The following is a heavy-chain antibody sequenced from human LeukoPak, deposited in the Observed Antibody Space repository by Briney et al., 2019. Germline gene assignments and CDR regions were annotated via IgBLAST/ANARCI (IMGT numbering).Heavy chain of an antibody. D-gene: IGHD2/OR15-2a*01. CDR1: GYSFPTYW. CDR3: AIGAGIFYFDY. J-gene: IGHJ4*02. Sequence: GESLKISCKGSGYSFPTYWIGWVRQMPGKGLEWMGIIYPGDSDTKYSPSFQGQVSISVDKSINTAYLQWSSLKASDSAMYYCAIGAGIFYFDYWGQGTLVTVSS. V-gene: IGHV5-51*01. CDR2: IYPGDSDT.